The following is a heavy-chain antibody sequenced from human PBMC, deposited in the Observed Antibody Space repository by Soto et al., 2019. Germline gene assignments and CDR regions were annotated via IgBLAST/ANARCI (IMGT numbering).Heavy chain of an antibody. J-gene: IGHJ4*02. V-gene: IGHV4-59*12. Sequence: SETLSLTCTVSGGSISSYYWNWIRQPPGKGLEWIESIYYSGSTYYNPSLKSRVTISVDTSKNQFSLKLSSVTAADTAVYYCARVGGYCSSTGCQIGYFDYWGRGTLVPVSS. D-gene: IGHD2-2*01. CDR3: ARVGGYCSSTGCQIGYFDY. CDR1: GGSISSYY. CDR2: IYYSGST.